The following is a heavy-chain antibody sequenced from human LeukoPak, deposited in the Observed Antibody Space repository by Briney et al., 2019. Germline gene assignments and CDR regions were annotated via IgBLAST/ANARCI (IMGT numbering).Heavy chain of an antibody. CDR1: GYSFTSYW. J-gene: IGHJ6*03. CDR2: IYPGDSDT. CDR3: ARLFKERVTTFYYYCYMDV. V-gene: IGHV5-51*01. D-gene: IGHD4-17*01. Sequence: GESLKISCKGSGYSFTSYWIGWVRQMPGKGLEWMGIIYPGDSDTRYSPSFQGQVTTSADKSISTAYLQWSSLKASDTAMYYCARLFKERVTTFYYYCYMDVWGKGTTVTVSS.